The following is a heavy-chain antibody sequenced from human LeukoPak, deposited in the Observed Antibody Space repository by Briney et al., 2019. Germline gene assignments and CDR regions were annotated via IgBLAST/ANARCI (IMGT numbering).Heavy chain of an antibody. V-gene: IGHV4-59*08. CDR2: IYYSGST. J-gene: IGHJ6*02. CDR3: ARLLRTRYFDWLPTPSPYYYYGMDV. D-gene: IGHD3-9*01. Sequence: PSETLSLTCTVSGGSISSYYWSWIRQPPGKGLEWIGYIYYSGSTNYNPSLKSRVTISVDTSKNQFSLKLSSVTAADTAVYYCARLLRTRYFDWLPTPSPYYYYGMDVWGQGTTVTVSS. CDR1: GGSISSYY.